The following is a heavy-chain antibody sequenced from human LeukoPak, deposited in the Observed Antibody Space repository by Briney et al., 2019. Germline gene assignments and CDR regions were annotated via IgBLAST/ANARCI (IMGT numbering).Heavy chain of an antibody. CDR2: ISGSGGGT. J-gene: IGHJ3*02. CDR1: GFTFRCYA. CDR3: AKGLGDFGRTGAFDI. D-gene: IGHD2-21*02. V-gene: IGHV3-23*01. Sequence: GGSLRLSCAGSGFTFRCYAMSWVRQAPGKGLEWVSAISGSGGGTHCADSVKGRFTMSRDNSMDTLYLQMNSLRDEDTAAYYCAKGLGDFGRTGAFDIWGQGTMVTVSS.